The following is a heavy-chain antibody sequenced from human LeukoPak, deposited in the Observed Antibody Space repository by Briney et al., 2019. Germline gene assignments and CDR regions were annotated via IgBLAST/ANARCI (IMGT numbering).Heavy chain of an antibody. CDR1: GFTFDDYA. Sequence: PGGSLRLSCAASGFTFDDYAMHWVRQAPGKGLEWVSGISWNSGSIGYADSVKGRFTISRDNAKNSLYLQKNSLRAEDMALCYCAKDMYGSGTSDAFAIWRQGTMVTVSS. CDR3: AKDMYGSGTSDAFAI. CDR2: ISWNSGSI. J-gene: IGHJ3*02. V-gene: IGHV3-9*03. D-gene: IGHD3-10*01.